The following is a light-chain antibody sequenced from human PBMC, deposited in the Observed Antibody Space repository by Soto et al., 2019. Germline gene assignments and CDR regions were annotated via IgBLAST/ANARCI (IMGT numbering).Light chain of an antibody. Sequence: QSALTQPASVSGSPGQSITISCTGTSSDVGSYNLVSWYQQHPGKAPKLMIYEGSKRPSGVSNRFSGSKSGNTASLTISGLQAEDEADYYCCSYAGSSTYVVFGGETQLTVL. CDR3: CSYAGSSTYVV. V-gene: IGLV2-23*01. CDR1: SSDVGSYNL. CDR2: EGS. J-gene: IGLJ2*01.